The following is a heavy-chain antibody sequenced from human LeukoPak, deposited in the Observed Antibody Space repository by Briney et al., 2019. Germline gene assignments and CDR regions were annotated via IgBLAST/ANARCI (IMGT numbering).Heavy chain of an antibody. CDR1: GLTFSNTW. CDR2: IKSKIDGGTT. CDR3: TTDLGGGYRFDY. D-gene: IGHD1-1*01. Sequence: GGSLRLSCAASGLTFSNTWMSWVRQAPGKGLKWVGHIKSKIDGGTTDYAVPVKGRFTISRDESKNTLYLQINSLKIEDTAVYYCTTDLGGGYRFDYWGQGTPLTVSS. J-gene: IGHJ4*02. V-gene: IGHV3-15*01.